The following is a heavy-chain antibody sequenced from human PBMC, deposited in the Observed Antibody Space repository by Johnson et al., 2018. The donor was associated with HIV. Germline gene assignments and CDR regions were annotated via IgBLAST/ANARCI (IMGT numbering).Heavy chain of an antibody. J-gene: IGHJ3*02. V-gene: IGHV3-33*01. CDR3: ASPWGRYSISSLDSFDI. CDR1: GFTFDTYG. CDR2: IWSDGSNK. Sequence: QVQLVESGGGVLQPGRSLRLSCAPSGFTFDTYGMHWVRQAPGKGLEWVAVIWSDGSNKYYADSVKGRVTISRYNSKNTLYLQMNSLRAEDTAVYYRASPWGRYSISSLDSFDIWGQGTMVTVSS. D-gene: IGHD6-6*01.